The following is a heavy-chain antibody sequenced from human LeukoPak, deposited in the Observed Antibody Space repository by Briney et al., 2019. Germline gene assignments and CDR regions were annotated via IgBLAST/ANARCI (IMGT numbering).Heavy chain of an antibody. CDR2: LNPKSGDT. V-gene: IGHV1-2*02. Sequence: ASVKVSCKASGYTFTDYYYIHWVRQAPGQGLEWMGWLNPKSGDTNYAQKFQGRVTMSTDTSTSTAYMELRSLRPDDTAVYYCARVLLSYDSSGYYPNWGQGTLVTVSS. D-gene: IGHD3-22*01. CDR1: GYTFTDYY. J-gene: IGHJ4*02. CDR3: ARVLLSYDSSGYYPN.